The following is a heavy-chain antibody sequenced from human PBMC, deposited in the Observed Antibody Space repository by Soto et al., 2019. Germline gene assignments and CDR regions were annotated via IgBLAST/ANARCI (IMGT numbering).Heavy chain of an antibody. CDR1: GVPISTYY. Sequence: PSETLSLTCAVSGVPISTYYWSWIRQPPGKGLEWIGCNYHSGTTNYNPSLKSRVTISVDTSKNQFSLRLTSVTAADTAIYYCVRDAYIGYGHAIDYWGQGTLVTVSS. J-gene: IGHJ4*02. CDR2: NYHSGTT. D-gene: IGHD5-12*01. V-gene: IGHV4-59*01. CDR3: VRDAYIGYGHAIDY.